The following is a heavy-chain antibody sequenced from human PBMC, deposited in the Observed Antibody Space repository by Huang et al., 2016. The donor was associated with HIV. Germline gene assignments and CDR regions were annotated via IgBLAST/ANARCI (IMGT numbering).Heavy chain of an antibody. Sequence: QLQLQGSGPGLVKPSETLSLTCTVSGGSITSSSYYWGWIRQPPGKGLEWVGSIDYSGSTDSNPSLKSRVTVAVDTSKNQFSLKLSSVTAADTAVYYCARHFSYYDSSGYTPWDAFDIWGQGTMVTVSS. V-gene: IGHV4-39*01. CDR2: IDYSGST. CDR3: ARHFSYYDSSGYTPWDAFDI. D-gene: IGHD3-22*01. J-gene: IGHJ3*02. CDR1: GGSITSSSYY.